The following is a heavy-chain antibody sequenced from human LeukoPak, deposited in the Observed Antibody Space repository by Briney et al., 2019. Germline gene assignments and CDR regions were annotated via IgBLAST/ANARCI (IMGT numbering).Heavy chain of an antibody. CDR2: IYYSGST. Sequence: SETLSLTCSVSGGSISSYHWSWIRQPPGKGLEWIGYIYYSGSTNYNPSLKSRVTISVDTSKNQFSLKLSSVTAADTAVYYCARRASMGSWYFFDYWGQGALVTVSS. V-gene: IGHV4-59*08. D-gene: IGHD2-15*01. J-gene: IGHJ4*02. CDR3: ARRASMGSWYFFDY. CDR1: GGSISSYH.